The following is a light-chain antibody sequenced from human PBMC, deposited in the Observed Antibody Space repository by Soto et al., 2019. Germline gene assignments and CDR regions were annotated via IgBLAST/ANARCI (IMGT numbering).Light chain of an antibody. CDR3: QQYYSYPLT. J-gene: IGKJ4*01. CDR2: AAS. Sequence: DSQMSQSPSSLSASVGDRVPITCRASQSISSYLNWYHQKPGKAPKLLIYAASSLQSGVPSRFSGSGSGTDFTLTISCLQSEDFATYYCQQYYSYPLTFGGGTKVDIK. V-gene: IGKV1-39*01. CDR1: QSISSY.